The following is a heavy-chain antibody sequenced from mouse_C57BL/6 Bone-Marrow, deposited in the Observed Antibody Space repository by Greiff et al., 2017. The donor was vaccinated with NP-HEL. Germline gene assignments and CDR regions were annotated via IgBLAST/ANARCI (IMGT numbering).Heavy chain of an antibody. D-gene: IGHD1-1*01. CDR2: IHPNSGST. V-gene: IGHV1-64*01. Sequence: QVQLQQPGAELVKPGASVKLSCKASGYTFTSYWMHWVKQRPGQGLEWIGMIHPNSGSTNYNEKFKSKATLTVDKSSSTAYMQLSSLTSEDSAVYYCARVDYSYWYFDVWGTGTTVTVSS. CDR3: ARVDYSYWYFDV. J-gene: IGHJ1*03. CDR1: GYTFTSYW.